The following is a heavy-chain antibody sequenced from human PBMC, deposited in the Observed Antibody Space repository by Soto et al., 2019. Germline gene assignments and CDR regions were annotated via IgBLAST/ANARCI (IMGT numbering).Heavy chain of an antibody. J-gene: IGHJ4*02. V-gene: IGHV3-30-3*01. Sequence: GGSLRLSCVASGFTFSKYSIHWVRQAPGKGLEWVAVISHDGSNEKYADSVKGRFTTSRDSSKNTLYLQMNSLRAEDTAVYYCARDLNVNNYGYPAYWGQGALVTVSS. CDR2: ISHDGSNE. CDR1: GFTFSKYS. CDR3: ARDLNVNNYGYPAY. D-gene: IGHD5-18*01.